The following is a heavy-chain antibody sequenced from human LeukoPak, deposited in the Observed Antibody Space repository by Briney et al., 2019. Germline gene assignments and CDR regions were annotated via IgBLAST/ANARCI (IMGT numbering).Heavy chain of an antibody. V-gene: IGHV3-33*01. D-gene: IGHD4-23*01. J-gene: IGHJ4*02. Sequence: PGGSLRLSCAASGFTFSDYGMYWVRQAPGKGLEWVALIWFDGSNRKYADSVKGRFTISRDKSNNTLYLQTNSLRDEDTAVYYCARVAVVTGANDYWGQGTLVIVSS. CDR3: ARVAVVTGANDY. CDR2: IWFDGSNR. CDR1: GFTFSDYG.